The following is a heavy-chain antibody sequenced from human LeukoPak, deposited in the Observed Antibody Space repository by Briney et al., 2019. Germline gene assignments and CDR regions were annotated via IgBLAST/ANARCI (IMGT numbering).Heavy chain of an antibody. V-gene: IGHV3-7*03. CDR3: ARVTYYYDSSGYYYDHFDY. J-gene: IGHJ4*02. Sequence: GGSLRLSCAASGFTFSSYWMSWVRQAPGKGLEWVANIKQDGSEKYYVGSVKGRFTISRDNAKNSLYLQMNSLRAEDTAVYYCARVTYYYDSSGYYYDHFDYWGQGTLVTVSS. CDR2: IKQDGSEK. D-gene: IGHD3-22*01. CDR1: GFTFSSYW.